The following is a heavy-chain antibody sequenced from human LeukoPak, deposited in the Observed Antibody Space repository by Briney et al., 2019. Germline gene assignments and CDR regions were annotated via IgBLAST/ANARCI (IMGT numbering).Heavy chain of an antibody. Sequence: GRSLRLSCAASGFTFSSYGMHWVRQAPGKGLEWVAVISYDGSNKYYADSVKGRFTISRDNSKNTLYLQMSSLRAEDTAVYYCAKHYYDSSGYSYFDYWGQGTLVTVSS. CDR2: ISYDGSNK. CDR3: AKHYYDSSGYSYFDY. V-gene: IGHV3-30*18. J-gene: IGHJ4*02. CDR1: GFTFSSYG. D-gene: IGHD3-22*01.